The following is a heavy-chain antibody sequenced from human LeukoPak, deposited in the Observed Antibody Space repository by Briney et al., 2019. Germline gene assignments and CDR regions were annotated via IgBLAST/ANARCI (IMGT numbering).Heavy chain of an antibody. CDR3: ARGPAARVARPYYYYGMDV. CDR1: GYTFTSYG. J-gene: IGHJ6*02. CDR2: ISAYNGNT. D-gene: IGHD5-12*01. V-gene: IGHV1-18*01. Sequence: ASVKVSCKASGYTFTSYGISWVRQAPGQGLEWMGWISAYNGNTNYAQKLQGRVTMTTGTSTSTAYMELRSLRSDDTAVYYCARGPAARVARPYYYYGMDVWGQGTTVTVSS.